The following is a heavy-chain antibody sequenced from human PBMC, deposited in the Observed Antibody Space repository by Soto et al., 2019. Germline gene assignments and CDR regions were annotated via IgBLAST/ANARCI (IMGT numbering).Heavy chain of an antibody. CDR2: IYPGDSDT. Sequence: PGESLKISCKGSGYSFTSYWIGWVRQMPGKSLEWMGIIYPGDSDTRYSPSFQGQVTISADKSISTAYLQWSSLKASDTAMYYCARHPLLTGDLYYYYGMDVWGQGTTVTVSS. V-gene: IGHV5-51*01. D-gene: IGHD7-27*01. CDR1: GYSFTSYW. CDR3: ARHPLLTGDLYYYYGMDV. J-gene: IGHJ6*02.